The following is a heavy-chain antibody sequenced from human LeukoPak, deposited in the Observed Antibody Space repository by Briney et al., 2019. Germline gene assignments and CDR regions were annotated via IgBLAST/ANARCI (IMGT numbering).Heavy chain of an antibody. V-gene: IGHV3-23*01. J-gene: IGHJ4*02. CDR2: ISGSGGST. CDR1: GFTFSSYG. D-gene: IGHD3-22*01. Sequence: PGGSLRLSCAGSGFTFSSYGMSWVRQAPGKGLEWVSGISGSGGSTNYADSVKGRFTISRDNSKNTLYLQMNSLRAEDTAVYYCAKDYYDSSGYSVNFDYWGQGTLVTVSS. CDR3: AKDYYDSSGYSVNFDY.